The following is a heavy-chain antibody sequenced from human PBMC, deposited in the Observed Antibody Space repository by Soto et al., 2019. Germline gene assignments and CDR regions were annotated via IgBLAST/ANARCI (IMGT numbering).Heavy chain of an antibody. CDR1: GYTFTSYV. Sequence: ASVKVSCKASGYTFTSYVINWVRQATGQGLEWMGWMNPNSGNTGYAQKFQGRVTMTRNTSISTAYMELSSLRSEDTAVYYCARGKRVGLRYFDWLPKHYYGMDVWGQGTTVTVSS. CDR2: MNPNSGNT. V-gene: IGHV1-8*01. J-gene: IGHJ6*02. D-gene: IGHD3-9*01. CDR3: ARGKRVGLRYFDWLPKHYYGMDV.